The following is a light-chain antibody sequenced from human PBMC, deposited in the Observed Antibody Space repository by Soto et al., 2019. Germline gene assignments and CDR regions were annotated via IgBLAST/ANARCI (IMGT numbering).Light chain of an antibody. V-gene: IGKV1-9*01. J-gene: IGKJ2*01. Sequence: DIQLTQSPSFLSASVGDRVTITCRASQGISSYLAWYQQKPGKAPKLLIYAASTLQSGVPSRFSGSGSGTEFTLTISSLQPEDFATYYCQQLNSYPPGGYTFGQGTKLEIK. CDR3: QQLNSYPPGGYT. CDR2: AAS. CDR1: QGISSY.